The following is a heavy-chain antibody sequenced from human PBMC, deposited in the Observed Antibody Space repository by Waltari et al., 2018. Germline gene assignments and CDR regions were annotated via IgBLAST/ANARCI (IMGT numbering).Heavy chain of an antibody. J-gene: IGHJ4*02. D-gene: IGHD2-2*01. V-gene: IGHV1-69*14. CDR1: GGTFSSYA. CDR3: ARDRPSYCSSTSCYHYFDY. Sequence: QVQLVQSGAEVKKPGSSVKVSCKASGGTFSSYAISWVRRAPGPGLEWMGGIIPIFGTANYAQKFQGRVTITADKSTSTAYMELSSLRSEDTAVYYCARDRPSYCSSTSCYHYFDYWGQGTLVTVSS. CDR2: IIPIFGTA.